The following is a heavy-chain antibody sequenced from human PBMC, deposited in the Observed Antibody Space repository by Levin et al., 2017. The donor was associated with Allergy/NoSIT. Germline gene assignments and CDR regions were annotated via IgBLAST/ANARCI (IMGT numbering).Heavy chain of an antibody. CDR2: ISGSGVST. V-gene: IGHV3-23*01. J-gene: IGHJ4*02. D-gene: IGHD1-26*01. Sequence: GGSLRLSCAASGFTFSSYAMSWVRQAPGKGLEWVSAISGSGVSTYYADSVKGRLTISRDNSKNTLFLQMNSLRAEDTALYYCAARGSYFDYWGQGTLVTVSS. CDR1: GFTFSSYA. CDR3: AARGSYFDY.